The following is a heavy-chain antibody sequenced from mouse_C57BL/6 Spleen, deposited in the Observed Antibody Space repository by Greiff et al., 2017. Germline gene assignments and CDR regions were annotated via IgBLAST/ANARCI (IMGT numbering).Heavy chain of an antibody. J-gene: IGHJ1*03. CDR1: GYTFTDYE. CDR2: IDPETGGT. CDR3: MRMTTVVHWYFDV. D-gene: IGHD1-1*01. V-gene: IGHV1-15*01. Sequence: VQLQQSGAELVRPGASVTLSCKASGYTFTDYEMHWVKQTPVHGLEWIGAIDPETGGTAYNQKFKGKAILTADKSSSTAYMDLRSLTSEDSAVYYCMRMTTVVHWYFDVWGTGTTVTVSS.